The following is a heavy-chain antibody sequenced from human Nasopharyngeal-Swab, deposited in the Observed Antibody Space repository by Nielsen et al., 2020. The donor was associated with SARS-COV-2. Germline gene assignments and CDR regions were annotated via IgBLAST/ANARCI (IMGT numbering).Heavy chain of an antibody. Sequence: RQAPGKGLEWIGYIYYSGSTNCNPSLKSRVTISVDTSKNQFSLKLSSVTAADTAVYYCARDAAGYCSSTSCYAGTGMDVWGQGTTVTVSS. CDR3: ARDAAGYCSSTSCYAGTGMDV. D-gene: IGHD2-2*01. CDR2: IYYSGST. J-gene: IGHJ6*02. V-gene: IGHV4-61*06.